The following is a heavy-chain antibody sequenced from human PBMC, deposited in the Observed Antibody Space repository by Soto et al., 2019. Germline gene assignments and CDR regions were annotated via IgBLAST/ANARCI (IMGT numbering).Heavy chain of an antibody. V-gene: IGHV1-3*01. CDR3: AREKWGSGSRWLDP. J-gene: IGHJ5*02. D-gene: IGHD6-19*01. CDR2: INAGNGAT. Sequence: ASVKVSCKASGYTFTTYAMYWVRQAPGQRLEWMGWINAGNGATKYSQNFQGRVTINQDTSASTAYMELSSLTSEDTAVYYCAREKWGSGSRWLDPWGQGTLVTVSS. CDR1: GYTFTTYA.